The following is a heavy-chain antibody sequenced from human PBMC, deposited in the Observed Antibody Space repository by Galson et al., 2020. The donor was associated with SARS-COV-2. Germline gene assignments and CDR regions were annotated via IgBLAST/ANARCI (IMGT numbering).Heavy chain of an antibody. D-gene: IGHD3-9*01. V-gene: IGHV4-39*01. CDR3: ARQEQYYDILTGYRSGGMDV. CDR1: GGSISSSSYY. Sequence: SETLSLTCTVSGGSISSSSYYWGWIRQPPGKGLEWIGSIYYSGSTYYNPSLKSRVTISVDTSKNQFSLKLSSVTAADTAVYYCARQEQYYDILTGYRSGGMDVWGQGTTVTVSS. CDR2: IYYSGST. J-gene: IGHJ6*02.